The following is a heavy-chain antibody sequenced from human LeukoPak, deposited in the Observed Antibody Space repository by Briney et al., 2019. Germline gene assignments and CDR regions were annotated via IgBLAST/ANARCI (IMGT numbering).Heavy chain of an antibody. Sequence: PSGTLSLTCTVSGGSISSGDYYWSWIRQPPGKGLEWIGYIYYSGSTYYNPSLKSRVTISVDTSKNQFSLKLSSVTAADTAVYYCARELAGYSSVLVQGYAFDIWGQGTMVTVSS. CDR3: ARELAGYSSVLVQGYAFDI. V-gene: IGHV4-30-4*08. J-gene: IGHJ3*02. CDR2: IYYSGST. CDR1: GGSISSGDYY. D-gene: IGHD6-25*01.